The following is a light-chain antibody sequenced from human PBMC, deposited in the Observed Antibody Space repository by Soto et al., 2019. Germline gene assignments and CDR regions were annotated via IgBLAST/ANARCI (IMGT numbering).Light chain of an antibody. CDR2: EVT. V-gene: IGLV2-8*01. CDR1: SSDVGFYNF. CDR3: CSYENAATLVV. J-gene: IGLJ3*02. Sequence: QPVLTQPPSASGSPGQSLTISCTGTSSDVGFYNFVSWYQQRPGKAPKLVIYEVTKRPSGVPDRFSGSKSGDTASLTISGLQPEDEADYHCCSYENAATLVVFGGGTQLTVL.